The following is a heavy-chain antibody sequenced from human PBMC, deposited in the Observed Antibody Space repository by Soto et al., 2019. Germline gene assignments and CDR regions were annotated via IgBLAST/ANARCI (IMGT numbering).Heavy chain of an antibody. D-gene: IGHD3-10*01. CDR1: GGSISSGGYS. Sequence: QLQLQESGSGLVKPSQTLSLTCAVSGGSISSGGYSWSWIRQPPGKGLECIGYIYHSGSTYYNPSLKIRGTISVDRSKNSFSLKLSSVTAADTAVYYCASRPPYYYGSASYGFDPWGQGTLVPVSS. V-gene: IGHV4-30-2*01. J-gene: IGHJ5*02. CDR3: ASRPPYYYGSASYGFDP. CDR2: IYHSGST.